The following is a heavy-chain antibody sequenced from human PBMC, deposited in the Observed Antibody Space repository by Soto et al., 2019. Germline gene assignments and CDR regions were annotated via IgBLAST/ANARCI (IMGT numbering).Heavy chain of an antibody. J-gene: IGHJ5*02. D-gene: IGHD6-6*01. V-gene: IGHV3-30*18. CDR3: AKDRIAARPRSPNWFDP. CDR2: ISYDGSNK. CDR1: GFTFSSYG. Sequence: QVQLVESGGGVVQPGRSLRLSCAASGFTFSSYGMHWVRQAPGKGLAWVAVISYDGSNKYYADSVKGRFTISRDNSKNTLYLQMNSLRAEDTAVYYCAKDRIAARPRSPNWFDPWGQGTLVTVSS.